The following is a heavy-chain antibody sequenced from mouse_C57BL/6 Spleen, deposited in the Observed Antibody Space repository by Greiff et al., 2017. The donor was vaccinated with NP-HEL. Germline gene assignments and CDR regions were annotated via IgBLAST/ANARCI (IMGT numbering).Heavy chain of an antibody. Sequence: EVHLVESGGDLVKPGGSLKLSCAASGFTFSSYGMSWVRQTPDKRLEWVATISSGGSYTYYPDSVKGRFTISRDNAKNTLYLQMSSLKSEDTARYYCARQNYGSKDAMDYWGQGTSVTVSS. J-gene: IGHJ4*01. CDR2: ISSGGSYT. V-gene: IGHV5-6*01. CDR3: ARQNYGSKDAMDY. CDR1: GFTFSSYG. D-gene: IGHD1-1*01.